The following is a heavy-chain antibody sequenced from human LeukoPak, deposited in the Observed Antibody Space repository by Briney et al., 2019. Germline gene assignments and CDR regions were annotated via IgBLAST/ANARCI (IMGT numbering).Heavy chain of an antibody. CDR1: GGSISSSSYY. J-gene: IGHJ3*02. D-gene: IGHD3-22*01. CDR3: ARRQLYYYDSGGYYPGAFDI. CDR2: IYYSGST. V-gene: IGHV4-39*01. Sequence: SETLPLTCTVSGGSISSSSYYWGWIRQPPGKGLEWIGSIYYSGSTYYNPSLKSRVTVSVDTSKNQFSLKLSSVTAADTAVYYCARRQLYYYDSGGYYPGAFDIWGQGTMVTVSS.